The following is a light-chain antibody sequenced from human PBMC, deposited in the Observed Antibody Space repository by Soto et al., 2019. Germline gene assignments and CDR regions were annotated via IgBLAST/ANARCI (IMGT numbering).Light chain of an antibody. CDR1: QSISNY. CDR2: RAS. CDR3: QQTFTMGT. Sequence: IRLTQSPSSLSASVGDRVTITCQTSQSISNYLSWYLQKPGTAPKLLIYRASTLQSGVPSRFSGSGSGSEFSLTISGLQLEDFGTYFCQQTFTMGTFGPGTRVQIK. V-gene: IGKV1-39*01. J-gene: IGKJ1*01.